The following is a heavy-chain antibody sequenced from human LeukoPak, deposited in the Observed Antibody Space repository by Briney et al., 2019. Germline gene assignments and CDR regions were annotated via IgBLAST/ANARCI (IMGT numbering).Heavy chain of an antibody. J-gene: IGHJ4*02. Sequence: SQTLSLTCTVSGGSISSVDYYWSWIRQPPGKGLEWIGYIYYSGSTYYNPSLKSRVTISVDTSKNQFSLKLSSVTAADTAVYYCARVTRQLDSRPYYFDYWGQGTLVTVSS. CDR1: GGSISSVDYY. CDR3: ARVTRQLDSRPYYFDY. CDR2: IYYSGST. V-gene: IGHV4-30-4*08. D-gene: IGHD3-22*01.